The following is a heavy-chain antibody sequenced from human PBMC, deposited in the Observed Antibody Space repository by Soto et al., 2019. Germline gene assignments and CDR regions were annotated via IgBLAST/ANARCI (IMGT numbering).Heavy chain of an antibody. V-gene: IGHV4-59*12. CDR3: ARLRIATNNYKWFDP. J-gene: IGHJ5*02. CDR2: IYYSGST. CDR1: CGSISGYY. Sequence: SETLSLTCSVSCGSISGYYWRLIRQPPGKGLEWIGYIYYSGSTNYNPSLKSRVTISVDTSERQFSLNLRLVTAADTAVYYCARLRIATNNYKWFDPWGQGTLVTVSS. D-gene: IGHD2-21*01.